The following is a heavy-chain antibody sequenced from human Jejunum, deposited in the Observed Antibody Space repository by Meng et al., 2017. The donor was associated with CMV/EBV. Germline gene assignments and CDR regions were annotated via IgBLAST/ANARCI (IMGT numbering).Heavy chain of an antibody. V-gene: IGHV3-74*01. Sequence: SCAASGIIFNKYWRDWVRRPPGKGTVSLSSTANDESETIYSASVKGRFTTSRDSARNTLYLQIHNLTEEDTAVYYCARDTSHIAFDPWGQGTLVTVSS. D-gene: IGHD2-21*01. J-gene: IGHJ5*02. CDR2: TANDESET. CDR3: ARDTSHIAFDP. CDR1: GIIFNKYW.